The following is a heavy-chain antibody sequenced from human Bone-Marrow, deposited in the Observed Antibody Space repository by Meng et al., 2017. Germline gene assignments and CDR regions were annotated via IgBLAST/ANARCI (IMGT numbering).Heavy chain of an antibody. CDR2: INTYNGKT. J-gene: IGHJ4*02. CDR3: ATRGNPYLNC. V-gene: IGHV1-18*01. Sequence: QVQLVQSGAEVKMPGASVKVSCKASGYTLSSGGFSWVRQDPGRGLEWLGWINTYNGKTDYAQKFQGRITMTTDTFTSTGYMELRNLRSDDTAVYYCATRGNPYLNCWGQGTLVTVSS. CDR1: GYTLSSGG.